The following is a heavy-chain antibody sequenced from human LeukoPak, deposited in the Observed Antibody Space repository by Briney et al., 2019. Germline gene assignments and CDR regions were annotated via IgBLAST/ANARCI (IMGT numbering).Heavy chain of an antibody. J-gene: IGHJ4*02. CDR1: GFTFSSYE. Sequence: PGGSLRLSCAASGFTFSSYEMNWVRQAPGKGLEWVSYISSSGSTIYYADSVKGRFTISRDNAKNSLYLQMNSLRAEDTAVYYCARFGDYDSSGYYSLLFDYWGQGTLVTVSS. V-gene: IGHV3-48*03. CDR2: ISSSGSTI. D-gene: IGHD3-22*01. CDR3: ARFGDYDSSGYYSLLFDY.